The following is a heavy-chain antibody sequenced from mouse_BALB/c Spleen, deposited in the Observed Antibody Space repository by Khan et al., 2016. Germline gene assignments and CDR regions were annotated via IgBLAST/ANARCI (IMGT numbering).Heavy chain of an antibody. CDR1: GITFSSYA. CDR2: ISSGGST. J-gene: IGHJ3*01. D-gene: IGHD2-4*01. V-gene: IGHV5-6-5*01. CDR3: TRSRYYDFAY. Sequence: EVELVESGGALVKPGGSLQHSCAAYGITFSSYAMSWVRQTPEKRLEWVATISSGGSTYNLESVKGRVTISRDNACTILYLQMNSLRSEDTTMYYCTRSRYYDFAYWGQGTLVTVSA.